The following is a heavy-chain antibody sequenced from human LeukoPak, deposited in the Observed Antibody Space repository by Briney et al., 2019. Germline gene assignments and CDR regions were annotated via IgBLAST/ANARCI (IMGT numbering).Heavy chain of an antibody. CDR1: GYTFTSYD. CDR3: ARGSRWGSGYYFDY. V-gene: IGHV1-8*01. CDR2: MNPNSGNT. J-gene: IGHJ4*02. Sequence: ASVKVSCKASGYTFTSYDINWVRQATGRGLEWMGWMNPNSGNTGYAQKLQGRVTMTTDTSTSTAYMELRSLRSDDTAVYYCARGSRWGSGYYFDYWGQGTLVTVSS. D-gene: IGHD7-27*01.